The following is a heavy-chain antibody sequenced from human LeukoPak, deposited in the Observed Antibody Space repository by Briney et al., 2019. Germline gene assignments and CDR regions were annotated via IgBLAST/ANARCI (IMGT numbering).Heavy chain of an antibody. CDR3: VRVWDYSPRGRLDF. D-gene: IGHD4-11*01. V-gene: IGHV1-18*01. CDR1: GYAFRNYA. Sequence: ASVKVSCKGFGYAFRNYAVVWVRQTPRQGLEWMGWISPHYGGTQYSQNLQGRITMTIDAPTSTAYMELRSLTSDDTAVYYCVRVWDYSPRGRLDFWGQGTLVSVSS. J-gene: IGHJ4*02. CDR2: ISPHYGGT.